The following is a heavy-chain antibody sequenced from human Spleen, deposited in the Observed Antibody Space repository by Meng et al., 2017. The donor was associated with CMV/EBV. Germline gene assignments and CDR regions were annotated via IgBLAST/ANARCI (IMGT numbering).Heavy chain of an antibody. J-gene: IGHJ6*02. D-gene: IGHD3-3*01. Sequence: ASVKVSCKASGYTFTSYGISWVRQAPGQGLEWMGWISAYNGNTNYAQKLQGRVTMTTDTSTSTAYMELRSLRSDDTAVYYCARGVWEYYDFWSGYYKGVYYYYYGMDVWGQGTTVTVSS. CDR3: ARGVWEYYDFWSGYYKGVYYYYYGMDV. CDR2: ISAYNGNT. CDR1: GYTFTSYG. V-gene: IGHV1-18*01.